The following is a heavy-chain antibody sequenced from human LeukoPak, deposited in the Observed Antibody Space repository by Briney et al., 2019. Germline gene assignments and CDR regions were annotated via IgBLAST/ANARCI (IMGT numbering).Heavy chain of an antibody. V-gene: IGHV3-7*01. CDR2: INQDGSEK. CDR3: AASSTSAPNWFDP. D-gene: IGHD2-2*01. J-gene: IGHJ5*02. CDR1: GFTFRRYW. Sequence: GGSLRLFCAASGFTFRRYWMSWVRQAPGKGLEWVANINQDGSEKNYVDSVKGRFTISRDNAKNSLYLQMNSLRAEDTAVYYCAASSTSAPNWFDPWGQGTLVTVSS.